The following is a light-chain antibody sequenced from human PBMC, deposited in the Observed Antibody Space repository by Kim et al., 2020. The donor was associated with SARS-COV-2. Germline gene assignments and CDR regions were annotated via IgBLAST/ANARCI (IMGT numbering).Light chain of an antibody. CDR1: QNINNY. CDR2: AAS. CDR3: QQTYSTPLS. Sequence: DIQMTQSPSSLSASVGDRVTITCRASQNINNYLNWYHQEPGKAPKLLISAASNLQSWVPSIFSGSGSGTDFTLTISSLQPEDFATYYCQQTYSTPLSFGGGTKVDIK. J-gene: IGKJ4*01. V-gene: IGKV1-39*01.